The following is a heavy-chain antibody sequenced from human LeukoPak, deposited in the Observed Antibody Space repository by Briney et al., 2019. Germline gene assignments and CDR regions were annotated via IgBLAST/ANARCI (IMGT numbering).Heavy chain of an antibody. CDR3: AKGRGYCTGGSCYSDY. CDR1: GFTFSNYA. Sequence: PGGSLRLSCTASGFTFSNYAMSWARQAPGEGLEWVSTISGSDGSTYYADSVKGRFTISRDNSKNTLYLQMNSLRVEDTAIYYCAKGRGYCTGGSCYSDYWGQGTLVTVSS. CDR2: ISGSDGST. V-gene: IGHV3-23*01. J-gene: IGHJ4*02. D-gene: IGHD2-15*01.